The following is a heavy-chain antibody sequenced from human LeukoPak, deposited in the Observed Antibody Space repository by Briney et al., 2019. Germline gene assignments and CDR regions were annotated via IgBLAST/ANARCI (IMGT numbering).Heavy chain of an antibody. D-gene: IGHD2-2*01. J-gene: IGHJ5*02. Sequence: GASVKVSCKASGYTFTSYDINWVRQATGQGLEWMGWMNPNSGNTGYAQKFQGRVTMTRNTSISTAYTELSSLRSEDTAVYYCARGLVGCSSTSCYLRPHWFDPWGQGTLVTVSS. CDR2: MNPNSGNT. V-gene: IGHV1-8*01. CDR1: GYTFTSYD. CDR3: ARGLVGCSSTSCYLRPHWFDP.